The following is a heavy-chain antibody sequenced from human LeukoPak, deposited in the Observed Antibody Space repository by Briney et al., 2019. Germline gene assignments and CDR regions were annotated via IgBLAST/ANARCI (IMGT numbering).Heavy chain of an antibody. J-gene: IGHJ5*02. D-gene: IGHD3-22*01. CDR3: ARVHYDSSGYYYAWFDP. CDR2: INHSGST. Sequence: PSETLSLTCAGYGWSFSGYYWSWIRQPPGKGLEWIGEINHSGSTNYNPSLKSRVTISVDTSKNQFSLKLSSVTAADTAVYYCARVHYDSSGYYYAWFDPWGQGTLVTVSS. CDR1: GWSFSGYY. V-gene: IGHV4-34*01.